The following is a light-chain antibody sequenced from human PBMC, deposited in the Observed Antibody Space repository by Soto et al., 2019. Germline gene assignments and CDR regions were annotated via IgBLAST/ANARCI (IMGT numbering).Light chain of an antibody. J-gene: IGKJ1*01. CDR3: QQRSNWPPEKT. V-gene: IGKV3-11*01. CDR2: DAS. CDR1: QSVGAY. Sequence: EIVLTQSPAPLSSSPGERATLSCRASQSVGAYFAWYQQKPGQAPRLLLYDASNRATGIPARFSGSGSGTDFTLTISSLEPEDFAVYYCQQRSNWPPEKTFGQGTKVEIK.